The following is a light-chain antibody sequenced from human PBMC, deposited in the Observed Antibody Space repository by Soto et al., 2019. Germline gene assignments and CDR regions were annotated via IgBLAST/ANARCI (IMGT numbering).Light chain of an antibody. CDR3: QQSAWAWT. V-gene: IGKV1-5*01. J-gene: IGKJ1*01. CDR2: DAS. Sequence: IQMTQSPSTLSASVGDSVTITCRASQSISSWLAWYQQKPGKAPKILIYDASSLESGVPSRCSGSGPGTEFTLTSRSLQPDDFATYYWQQSAWAWTFGQGTKVEIK. CDR1: QSISSW.